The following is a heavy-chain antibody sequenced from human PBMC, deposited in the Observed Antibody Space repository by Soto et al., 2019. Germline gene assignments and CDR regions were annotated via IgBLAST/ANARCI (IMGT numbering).Heavy chain of an antibody. CDR3: ARRVAVPGAHWES. V-gene: IGHV4-59*01. Sequence: SETLSLTCSVSGCSISGSYWSWIRQSPGKGLEWLGYVYYTGSTNYSPSLRSRVSISVDTSKNEFSLRLSSVTAADTAGYFCARRVAVPGAHWESRGQGTQVT. J-gene: IGHJ4*02. D-gene: IGHD7-27*01. CDR2: VYYTGST. CDR1: GCSISGSY.